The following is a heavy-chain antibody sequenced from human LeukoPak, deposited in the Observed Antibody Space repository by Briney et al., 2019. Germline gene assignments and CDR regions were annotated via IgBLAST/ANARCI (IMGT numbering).Heavy chain of an antibody. V-gene: IGHV3-23*01. CDR1: GFTFSSYA. CDR3: AKGGSSWYIQVQTDY. D-gene: IGHD6-13*01. Sequence: PGGSLTLSCAASGFTFSSYAMSWVRQAPGKGLEWVSAISGSGGSTYYADSVKGRFTISRDNSKNTLYLQRNSLRAEDTAVYYCAKGGSSWYIQVQTDYWGQGTLVTASS. J-gene: IGHJ4*02. CDR2: ISGSGGST.